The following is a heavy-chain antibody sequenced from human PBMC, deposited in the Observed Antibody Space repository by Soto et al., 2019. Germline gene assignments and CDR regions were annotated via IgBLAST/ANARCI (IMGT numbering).Heavy chain of an antibody. CDR1: GFIFSEST. Sequence: GGSLILSCSASGFIFSESTIYWVRQFPGKGLEAISAVSTSGRSTYYADSVKDRFTISRDNSKNTLFLQMGSLRPEDTAIYYCVKQAHGLDGVAFDYWGQGTQVTVSS. V-gene: IGHV3-64D*06. CDR3: VKQAHGLDGVAFDY. D-gene: IGHD2-15*01. CDR2: VSTSGRST. J-gene: IGHJ4*02.